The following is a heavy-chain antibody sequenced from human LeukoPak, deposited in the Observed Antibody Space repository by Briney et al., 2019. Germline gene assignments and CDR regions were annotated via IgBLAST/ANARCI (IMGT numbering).Heavy chain of an antibody. Sequence: GGSLRLSCAASGFTFSSYSMDWVRQAPGNGLEWVSSISSSGTYIYYADSVKGRFTISRDNAKNSLYLQMNSLRAEDTAVYYCARDYDLCPREWGQGTLVTVSS. J-gene: IGHJ4*02. CDR3: ARDYDLCPRE. D-gene: IGHD3-3*01. CDR1: GFTFSSYS. V-gene: IGHV3-21*01. CDR2: ISSSGTYI.